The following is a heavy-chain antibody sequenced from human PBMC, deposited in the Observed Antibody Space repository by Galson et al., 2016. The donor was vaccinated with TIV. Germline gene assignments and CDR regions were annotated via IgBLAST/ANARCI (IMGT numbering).Heavy chain of an antibody. J-gene: IGHJ4*02. CDR3: ARLARPTGQRDTRIIAPDY. CDR2: ISAYNGDT. Sequence: SVKVSCKASGYMFSGYGISWVRQAPGQGLEWMGWISAYNGDTNKARNFQGRVTLTTDTSTKTAYMELRSLTSDDTAVYYCARLARPTGQRDTRIIAPDYWGQGSLVTVSS. CDR1: GYMFSGYG. D-gene: IGHD3-22*01. V-gene: IGHV1-18*01.